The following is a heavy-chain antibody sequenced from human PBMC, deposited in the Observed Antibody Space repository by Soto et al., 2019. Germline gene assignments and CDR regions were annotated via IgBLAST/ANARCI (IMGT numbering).Heavy chain of an antibody. Sequence: EVQLVESGGGLVQPGGSLRLSCAASDFTFSRYGMGWVRQAPGKGLEWVATIDQDGGEKYYVDSVKGRITIARDNGNNSLYVEMNSLRGEAAAVYFSARVVYSSSWGGRFDPWGGGALVTVSS. J-gene: IGHJ5*02. D-gene: IGHD6-6*01. CDR1: DFTFSRYG. V-gene: IGHV3-7*05. CDR3: ARVVYSSSWGGRFDP. CDR2: IDQDGGEK.